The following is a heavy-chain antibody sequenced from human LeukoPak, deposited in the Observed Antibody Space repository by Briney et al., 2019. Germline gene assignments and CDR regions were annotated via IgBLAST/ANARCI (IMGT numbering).Heavy chain of an antibody. CDR1: GYSISSGYY. D-gene: IGHD6-19*01. J-gene: IGHJ6*03. CDR3: ARSSGWSRNSYYYYYMDV. V-gene: IGHV4-38-2*02. CDR2: IYHSGKT. Sequence: SETLSLTCTVSGYSISSGYYWGWIRQPPGKGLEWIGTIYHSGKTYYNPSLKSRVTISVDTSKNQFSLKLSSVTAADTAVYYCARSSGWSRNSYYYYYMDVWGKGTTVTVSS.